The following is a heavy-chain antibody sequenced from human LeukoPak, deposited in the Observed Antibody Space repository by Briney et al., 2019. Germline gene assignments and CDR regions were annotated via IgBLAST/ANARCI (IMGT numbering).Heavy chain of an antibody. Sequence: GGSLRLSCAASGFTFRSYSMNWVRQAPGKGLEWVSSISTSSSYIYYADSVKGRFTISRDSAKNSLSLQMNSLRAEDTAVYYCARHFTAMAAYYFDYWGQGTLVTVSS. D-gene: IGHD5-18*01. CDR1: GFTFRSYS. V-gene: IGHV3-21*01. J-gene: IGHJ4*02. CDR3: ARHFTAMAAYYFDY. CDR2: ISTSSSYI.